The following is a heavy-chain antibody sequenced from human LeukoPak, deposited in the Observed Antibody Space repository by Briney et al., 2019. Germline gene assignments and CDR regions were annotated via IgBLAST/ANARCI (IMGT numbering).Heavy chain of an antibody. CDR2: IIPIFGTA. D-gene: IGHD2-15*01. CDR1: GGTFSSYA. CDR3: ARDRSRYSPGYYFDY. V-gene: IGHV1-69*05. J-gene: IGHJ4*02. Sequence: SVKVSCKASGGTFSSYAISWVRQAPGQGLEWMGGIIPIFGTANYAQKFQGRVTITTDESTSTAYMELSSLRSEDTAVYYCARDRSRYSPGYYFDYWGQGTLVTVSS.